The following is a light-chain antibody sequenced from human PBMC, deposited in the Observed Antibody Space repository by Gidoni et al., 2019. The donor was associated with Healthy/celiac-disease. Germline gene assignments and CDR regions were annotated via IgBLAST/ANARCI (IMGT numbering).Light chain of an antibody. V-gene: IGKV1-39*01. CDR2: AAS. Sequence: DMQMTKYPSYLSAPVGDRVTITCRESQSISSNLNWYQQKPGKAPKLLINAASSLQSGVPSRFSGSGSATDFTLTISSLQPDDFATYYCQQSYSTPLTFGGGTKMEIK. J-gene: IGKJ4*01. CDR1: QSISSN. CDR3: QQSYSTPLT.